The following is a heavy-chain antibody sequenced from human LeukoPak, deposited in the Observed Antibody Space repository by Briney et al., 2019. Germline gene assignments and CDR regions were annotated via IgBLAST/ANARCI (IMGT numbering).Heavy chain of an antibody. Sequence: PSETLSLTCTVSGYTISSGYYWGWIRQPPGKGLEWIGSIYHSGSTYYNPSLKSRVTISVDTSKNQFSLKLSSVTAADTAVYYCAREADSSSSPYWGQGTLVTVSS. CDR2: IYHSGST. D-gene: IGHD6-13*01. CDR3: AREADSSSSPY. CDR1: GYTISSGYY. V-gene: IGHV4-38-2*02. J-gene: IGHJ4*02.